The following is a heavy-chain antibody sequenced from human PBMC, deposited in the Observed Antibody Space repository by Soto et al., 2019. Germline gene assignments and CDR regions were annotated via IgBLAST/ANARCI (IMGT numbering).Heavy chain of an antibody. CDR3: ASVKYSPPYYYYYGMDV. D-gene: IGHD5-18*01. CDR1: GYTFTSYG. V-gene: IGHV1-18*01. J-gene: IGHJ6*02. Sequence: VQLVQSGAEVKKPGASVKVSCKASGYTFTSYGISWVRQAPGQGREWMGWISAYNGHTNYAQKLQGRVTMTTDTSTSKAYMELRSLRSDDTAVYYCASVKYSPPYYYYYGMDVWGQGTAVTVSS. CDR2: ISAYNGHT.